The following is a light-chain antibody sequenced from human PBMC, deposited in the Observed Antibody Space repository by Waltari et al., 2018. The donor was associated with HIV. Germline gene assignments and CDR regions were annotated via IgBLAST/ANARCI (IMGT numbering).Light chain of an antibody. Sequence: QSALTQPASVSGSPGQSITISCTGTGSMVGSYNLFSCYQQHPGRAPKVMIYEVSKRPSGVSNRFSGSKSGNTASLTISGLQAEDEADYYCCSYTGSNPFLLFGGGTKLTVL. V-gene: IGLV2-23*02. CDR2: EVS. CDR3: CSYTGSNPFLL. J-gene: IGLJ2*01. CDR1: GSMVGSYNL.